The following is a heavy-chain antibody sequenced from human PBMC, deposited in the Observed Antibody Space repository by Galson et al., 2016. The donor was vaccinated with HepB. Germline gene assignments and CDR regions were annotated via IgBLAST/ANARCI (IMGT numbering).Heavy chain of an antibody. Sequence: IRQPPGKGLEWIGYIYYSGSANYNPSLMSRVTISVDSSKNQFSLTLSSVTAADTAVYFCARGASSSSYGSRWFDPWGQGILVTVSS. J-gene: IGHJ5*02. D-gene: IGHD6-6*01. CDR2: IYYSGSA. CDR3: ARGASSSSYGSRWFDP. V-gene: IGHV4-59*01.